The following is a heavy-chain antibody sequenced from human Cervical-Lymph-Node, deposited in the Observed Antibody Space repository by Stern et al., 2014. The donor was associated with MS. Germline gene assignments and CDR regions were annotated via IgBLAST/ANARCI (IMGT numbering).Heavy chain of an antibody. V-gene: IGHV3-30*18. CDR2: ISYHGSNK. J-gene: IGHJ6*02. CDR3: AKDSGYHNGMDV. CDR1: GFTFSSDG. Sequence: VQLVESGGGVVQPGRSLRLSCAASGFTFSSDGMHWVRQAPGKGLEGVAVISYHGSNKYYADSVKGRFTISRDNSKNTLYLQMNSLRAEDTAVYYCAKDSGYHNGMDVWGQGTTVTVSS. D-gene: IGHD3-10*01.